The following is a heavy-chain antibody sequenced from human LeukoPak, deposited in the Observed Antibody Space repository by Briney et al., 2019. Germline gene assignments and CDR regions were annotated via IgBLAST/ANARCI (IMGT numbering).Heavy chain of an antibody. Sequence: GGSLRLSCAASGFTFSDNYMSWIRQAPGKGLEWVSYISSSGNTTKNADSVKGRFTITRDNAKNSLYLQMNSLRAEDTAVYYCARDGGSAWFLDYWGQGTLVIVSP. J-gene: IGHJ4*02. V-gene: IGHV3-11*04. D-gene: IGHD6-19*01. CDR1: GFTFSDNY. CDR2: ISSSGNTT. CDR3: ARDGGSAWFLDY.